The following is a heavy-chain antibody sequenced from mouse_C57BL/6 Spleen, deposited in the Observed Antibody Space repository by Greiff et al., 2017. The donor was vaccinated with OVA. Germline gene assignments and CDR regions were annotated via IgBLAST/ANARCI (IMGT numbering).Heavy chain of an antibody. CDR1: GFTFSSYA. J-gene: IGHJ2*01. CDR2: ISDGGSYT. CDR3: ARDRNDYARVYFDY. Sequence: EVNVVESGGGLVKPGGSLKLSCAASGFTFSSYAMSWVRQTPEKRLEWVATISDGGSYTYYPDNVKGRFTISRDNAKNNLYLQMSHLKSEDTAMYYCARDRNDYARVYFDYWGQGTTLTVSS. D-gene: IGHD2-4*01. V-gene: IGHV5-4*01.